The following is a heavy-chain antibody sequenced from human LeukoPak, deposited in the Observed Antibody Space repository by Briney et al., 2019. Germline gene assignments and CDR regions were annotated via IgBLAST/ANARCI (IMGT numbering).Heavy chain of an antibody. CDR2: IWFDGNDK. D-gene: IGHD6-13*01. Sequence: GGSLRLSWAASGFTFSSYGLHWVRQAPGKGLEWVAVIWFDGNDKYYADSVKGRFTISRDNSKNTLYLQMNSLRAEDTAVYYCARDTAAAGTFDYWGQGTLVTVSS. V-gene: IGHV3-33*01. CDR3: ARDTAAAGTFDY. CDR1: GFTFSSYG. J-gene: IGHJ4*02.